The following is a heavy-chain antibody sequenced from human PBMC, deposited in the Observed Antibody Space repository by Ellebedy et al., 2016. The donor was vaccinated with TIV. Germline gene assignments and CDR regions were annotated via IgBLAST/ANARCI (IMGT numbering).Heavy chain of an antibody. CDR1: GGTFSSYA. CDR2: IIPIFGTA. J-gene: IGHJ6*02. V-gene: IGHV1-69*13. CDR3: ARVFEQRIAAAGMDV. D-gene: IGHD6-13*01. Sequence: SVKVSCXASGGTFSSYAISWVRQAPGQGLEWMGGIIPIFGTANYAQKFQGRVTITADESTSTAYMELSSLRSEDTAVYYCARVFEQRIAAAGMDVWGQGTTVTVSS.